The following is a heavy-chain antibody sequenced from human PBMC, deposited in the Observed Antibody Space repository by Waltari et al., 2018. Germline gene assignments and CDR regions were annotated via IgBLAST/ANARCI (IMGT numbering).Heavy chain of an antibody. Sequence: EVQLVESGGGLVQPGGSLRLSCAASGFTFSSYSMNWVRQAPGKGLEWVSYISSSSSTIYYADSVKGRFTISRDNAKNSLYLQMNSLRAEDTAVYYCARISSGWYQTPGHYWGQGTLVTVSS. D-gene: IGHD6-19*01. CDR1: GFTFSSYS. V-gene: IGHV3-48*01. CDR3: ARISSGWYQTPGHY. J-gene: IGHJ4*02. CDR2: ISSSSSTI.